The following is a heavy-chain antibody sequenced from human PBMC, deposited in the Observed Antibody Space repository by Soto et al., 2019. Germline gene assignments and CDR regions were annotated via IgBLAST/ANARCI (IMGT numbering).Heavy chain of an antibody. CDR2: INHSGST. J-gene: IGHJ6*02. D-gene: IGHD6-19*01. CDR3: ARTISGWYLPYYYGTDV. CDR1: GGSFSGYY. Sequence: SETLSLTCAVYGGSFSGYYWSWIRQPPGKGLEWIGEINHSGSTNYNPSLKSRVTISVDTSKNQFSLKLSSVTAADTAVYYCARTISGWYLPYYYGTDVWGQGTTVTVSS. V-gene: IGHV4-34*01.